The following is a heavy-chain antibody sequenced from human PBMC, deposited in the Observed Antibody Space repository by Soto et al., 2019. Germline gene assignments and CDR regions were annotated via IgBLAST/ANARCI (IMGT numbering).Heavy chain of an antibody. CDR1: GGSISSGDYY. J-gene: IGHJ6*02. Sequence: QVQLQESGPGLVKPSQTLSLTCTVSGGSISSGDYYWSWIRHPPGKGLEWIGYIYYSGSTYYNPSLKSRVTISVDTSKNQFSLKLSSVTAADTAVYYCARDRIVVVPAAIRGYYYGMDVWGQGTTVTVSS. V-gene: IGHV4-30-4*01. CDR2: IYYSGST. CDR3: ARDRIVVVPAAIRGYYYGMDV. D-gene: IGHD2-2*02.